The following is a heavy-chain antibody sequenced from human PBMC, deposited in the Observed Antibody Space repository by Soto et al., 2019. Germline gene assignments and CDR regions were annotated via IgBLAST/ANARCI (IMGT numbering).Heavy chain of an antibody. J-gene: IGHJ3*02. D-gene: IGHD2-2*01. Sequence: GASVKVSCKASGYTFGDYYIQWVRQAPGQGLEWMGWINPNSGGTKYAPKFQGGVTMTRDTSITTAYMELSRLRSGDTALYYCAKDIEENQLLYDAYDMWGQGTMVTVSS. CDR2: INPNSGGT. CDR3: AKDIEENQLLYDAYDM. CDR1: GYTFGDYY. V-gene: IGHV1-2*02.